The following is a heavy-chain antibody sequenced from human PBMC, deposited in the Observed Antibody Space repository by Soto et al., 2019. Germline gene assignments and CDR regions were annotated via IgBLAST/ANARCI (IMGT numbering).Heavy chain of an antibody. CDR3: ARGKRRTDTVVVPAY. V-gene: IGHV1-8*01. D-gene: IGHD2-2*01. Sequence: QVQLVQSGAEVKKPGASVKVSCKASGYTFTSYDINWVRQATGQGLEWMGWMNPNSGNTGYAQKLQGRVTMTRNTSISTAYLELRSLRSEDTAVYYCARGKRRTDTVVVPAYWGQGTLVTVSS. CDR2: MNPNSGNT. CDR1: GYTFTSYD. J-gene: IGHJ4*02.